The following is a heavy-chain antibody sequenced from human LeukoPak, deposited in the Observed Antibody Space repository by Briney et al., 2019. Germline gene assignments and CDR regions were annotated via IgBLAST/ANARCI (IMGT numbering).Heavy chain of an antibody. V-gene: IGHV3-23*01. J-gene: IGHJ4*02. CDR3: VRDRNYFEALQRSY. D-gene: IGHD1-7*01. Sequence: GGSLRLSCAASGFTFSTFAMSWVRLDPGRGLEWVSSITGAGSTTYYPESVKGRFTISRDNSKNTLYLQMNSLRVEDTAVYFCVRDRNYFEALQRSYWGQGTLVTVSS. CDR1: GFTFSTFA. CDR2: ITGAGSTT.